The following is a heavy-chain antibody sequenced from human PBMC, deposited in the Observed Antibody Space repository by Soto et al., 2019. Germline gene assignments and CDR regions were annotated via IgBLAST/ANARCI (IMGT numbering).Heavy chain of an antibody. CDR3: AKDKSNTWSFDY. CDR1: GFTFSSDG. V-gene: IGHV3-30*18. J-gene: IGHJ4*02. Sequence: PGGSLRLSCAASGFTFSSDGMHWVRQAPGKGLEWVAVISNDGTEEYYADSVKGRFTISRDDSKNTLYLQMDSLRPDDTAVYYCAKDKSNTWSFDYWGQGTLVTVPQ. CDR2: ISNDGTEE. D-gene: IGHD4-4*01.